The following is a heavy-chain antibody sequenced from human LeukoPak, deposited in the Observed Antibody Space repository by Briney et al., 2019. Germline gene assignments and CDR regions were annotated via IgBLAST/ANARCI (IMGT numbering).Heavy chain of an antibody. J-gene: IGHJ4*02. CDR2: IYTGDKT. CDR3: VRGTAD. Sequence: GGSLRLSCVVSGFSVSSKFMSWVRQAPGKGPEWISVIYTGDKTYYAGSVKGRFTISRVDSKNTLYLQMNSLRAEDTALYYCVRGTADWGQGTLVTVFS. CDR1: GFSVSSKF. D-gene: IGHD6-25*01. V-gene: IGHV3-66*01.